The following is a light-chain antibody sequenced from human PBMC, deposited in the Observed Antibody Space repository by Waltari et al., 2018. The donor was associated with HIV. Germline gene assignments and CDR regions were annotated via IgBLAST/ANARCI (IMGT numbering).Light chain of an antibody. Sequence: DIQMTQFPSFVSASVGDRVTISCRASHPLGSWLTWYQQKPGKAPELLIYATSNLGSRVPSRFSGRGSGTNFTLTINSLQTEDFATYFCQQANSFPWTFGQGTKLELK. V-gene: IGKV1-12*01. CDR3: QQANSFPWT. CDR1: HPLGSW. CDR2: ATS. J-gene: IGKJ1*01.